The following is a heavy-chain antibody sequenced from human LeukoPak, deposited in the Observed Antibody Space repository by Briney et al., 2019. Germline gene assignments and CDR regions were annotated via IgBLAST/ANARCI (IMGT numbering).Heavy chain of an antibody. Sequence: SETLSLTCAVYGGSFSGYYWSWIRQPPGKGLEWIGEINHSGSTNYNPSLKSRVTISVDTAKNQFSLKLSSVTAADTAVYYCARAVADYYDSSGYYYDAFDIWGQGTMVTVSS. CDR2: INHSGST. D-gene: IGHD3-22*01. V-gene: IGHV4-34*01. CDR3: ARAVADYYDSSGYYYDAFDI. J-gene: IGHJ3*02. CDR1: GGSFSGYY.